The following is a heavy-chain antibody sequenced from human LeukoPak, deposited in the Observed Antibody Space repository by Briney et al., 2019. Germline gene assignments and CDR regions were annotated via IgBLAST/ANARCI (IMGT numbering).Heavy chain of an antibody. D-gene: IGHD3-22*01. Sequence: PSQTLSLTCTVSGGSISSGGYYWSWIRQHPGKGLEWIGYIYYSGSTYYNPSLKSRVTISVDTSKNQFSLKLSSVTAADTAVYYCARSGGGSGYTAFDYWGQGILVTVSS. CDR3: ARSGGGSGYTAFDY. CDR1: GGSISSGGYY. J-gene: IGHJ4*02. CDR2: IYYSGST. V-gene: IGHV4-31*03.